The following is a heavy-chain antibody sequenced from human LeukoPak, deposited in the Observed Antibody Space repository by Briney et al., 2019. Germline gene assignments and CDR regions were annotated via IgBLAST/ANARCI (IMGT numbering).Heavy chain of an antibody. J-gene: IGHJ3*02. Sequence: SETVSLPCSVCGHFLSNYYSRWIREPPGKGLEWIGYVPHSRSANYNPSLKGRVNLSIDTSEKRLSLGLSTLTTGGPAVYYFWSLVGYYESSNYSQLAAFDIWGQGTMVTVSS. D-gene: IGHD3-22*01. CDR2: VPHSRSA. CDR1: GHFLSNYY. V-gene: IGHV4-59*12. CDR3: WSLVGYYESSNYSQLAAFDI.